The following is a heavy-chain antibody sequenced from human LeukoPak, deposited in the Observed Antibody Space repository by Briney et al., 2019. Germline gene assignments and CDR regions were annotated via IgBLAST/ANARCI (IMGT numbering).Heavy chain of an antibody. J-gene: IGHJ4*02. D-gene: IGHD3-22*01. CDR3: ARDGSYYDSSGSDY. V-gene: IGHV4-34*01. Sequence: SETLSLTCAVYGGSFSGYYWSWLRQPPGKGLEWIGEINHSGSTNYNPSLKSRVTISVDTSKNQFSLKLSSVTAAGTAVYYCARDGSYYDSSGSDYWGQGTLVTVSS. CDR2: INHSGST. CDR1: GGSFSGYY.